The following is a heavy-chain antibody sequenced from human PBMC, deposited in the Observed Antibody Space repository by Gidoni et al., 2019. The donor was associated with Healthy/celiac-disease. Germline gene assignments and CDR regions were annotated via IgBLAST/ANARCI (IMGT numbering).Heavy chain of an antibody. CDR3: ARGDIVVVVAATSRVWSAQMTYGMDV. Sequence: QVQLVESGGCVVQPGRSLRLSCAASGFTFSSYGIHGVRQSPGRGLEWVAVIWEDESNKYYADAVKGRITISRDNSKNTLYLQMNSLRAEDTAVYYCARGDIVVVVAATSRVWSAQMTYGMDVWGQGTTVTVSS. D-gene: IGHD2-15*01. V-gene: IGHV3-33*01. CDR2: IWEDESNK. CDR1: GFTFSSYG. J-gene: IGHJ6*02.